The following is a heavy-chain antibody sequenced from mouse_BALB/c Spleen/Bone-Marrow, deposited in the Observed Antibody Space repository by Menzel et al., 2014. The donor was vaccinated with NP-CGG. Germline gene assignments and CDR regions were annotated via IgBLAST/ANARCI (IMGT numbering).Heavy chain of an antibody. D-gene: IGHD1-1*01. J-gene: IGHJ3*01. Sequence: EVQGVESGGGLVQPGGSLKLSCAASGFAFSRYWMSWARQAPGKGLEWIGEINPDSSTINYTPSLKDKFIISRDNAKNTLYLQMSKVRSEDTALYYCAKLGYYGTFAYWGQGTLVTVSA. CDR3: AKLGYYGTFAY. V-gene: IGHV4-1*02. CDR1: GFAFSRYW. CDR2: INPDSSTI.